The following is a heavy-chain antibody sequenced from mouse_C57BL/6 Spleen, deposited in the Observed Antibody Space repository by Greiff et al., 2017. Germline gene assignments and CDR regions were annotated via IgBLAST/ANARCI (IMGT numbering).Heavy chain of an antibody. CDR1: GYTFTSYW. CDR3: AAGSYSNYYFDY. V-gene: IGHV1-69*01. J-gene: IGHJ2*01. Sequence: QVQLKQPGAELVMPGASVKLSCKASGYTFTSYWMHWVKQRPGQGLEWIGEIDPSDSYTNYNQKFKGKSTLIVDKSSSTAYMQLSSLTSEDSAVYYCAAGSYSNYYFDYWGQGTTLTVSS. D-gene: IGHD2-5*01. CDR2: IDPSDSYT.